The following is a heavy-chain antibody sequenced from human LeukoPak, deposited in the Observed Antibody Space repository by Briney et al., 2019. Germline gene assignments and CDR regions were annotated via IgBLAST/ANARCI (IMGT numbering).Heavy chain of an antibody. J-gene: IGHJ6*03. CDR1: GYTFTGYY. D-gene: IGHD6-13*01. Sequence: ASVKVSCKASGYTFTGYYMHWVRQAPGQGLEWMGWINPNSGGTNYAQKFQGRVTMTRDTSISTAYMELSRLRSDDTAVYYCARGNALVRPGGDYYYYMDVWGKGTTVTVSS. V-gene: IGHV1-2*02. CDR2: INPNSGGT. CDR3: ARGNALVRPGGDYYYYMDV.